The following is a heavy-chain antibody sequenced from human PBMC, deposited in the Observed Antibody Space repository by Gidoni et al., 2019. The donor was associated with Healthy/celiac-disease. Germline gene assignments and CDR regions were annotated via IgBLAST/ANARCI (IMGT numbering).Heavy chain of an antibody. Sequence: QVQLQQWGAGLLKPSETLSLTCAVYGGSFSGYYWRWIRQPPGKGLEWIGEINHSGSTNYNPSLKSRVTISVDTSKNQFSLKLSSVTAADTAVYYCARETRITIFGVVIMRNWFDPWGQGTLVTVSS. V-gene: IGHV4-34*01. CDR2: INHSGST. CDR1: GGSFSGYY. J-gene: IGHJ5*02. CDR3: ARETRITIFGVVIMRNWFDP. D-gene: IGHD3-3*01.